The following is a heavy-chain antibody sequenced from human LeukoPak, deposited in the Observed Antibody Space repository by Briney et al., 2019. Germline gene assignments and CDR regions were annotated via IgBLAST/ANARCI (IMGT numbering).Heavy chain of an antibody. CDR2: INPSGGST. Sequence: ASVKVSCKASGYTFTGYYMHWVRQAPGQGLEWMGIINPSGGSTSYAQKFQGRVTMTRDTSTSTVYMELSSLRSEDPAVYYCARDYRARDGYNYYVRNWFDPWGQGTLVTVSS. V-gene: IGHV1-46*01. CDR3: ARDYRARDGYNYYVRNWFDP. CDR1: GYTFTGYY. D-gene: IGHD5-24*01. J-gene: IGHJ5*02.